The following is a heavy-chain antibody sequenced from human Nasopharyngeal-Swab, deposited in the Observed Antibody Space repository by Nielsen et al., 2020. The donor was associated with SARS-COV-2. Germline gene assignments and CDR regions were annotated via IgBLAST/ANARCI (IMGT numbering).Heavy chain of an antibody. CDR3: ARVAVVFDY. J-gene: IGHJ4*02. D-gene: IGHD6-19*01. CDR2: IRSKANSYAT. V-gene: IGHV3-73*01. Sequence: GESLKISCAASGFTFSGSAMHWVRQASGKGLEWVGRIRSKANSYATAYAASVKGRFTISRDDSKNTAYLQMNSLRAEDTAVYYCARVAVVFDYWGQGTLVTVSS. CDR1: GFTFSGSA.